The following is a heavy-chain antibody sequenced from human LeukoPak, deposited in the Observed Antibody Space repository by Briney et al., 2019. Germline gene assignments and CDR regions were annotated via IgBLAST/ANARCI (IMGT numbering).Heavy chain of an antibody. V-gene: IGHV4-34*01. Sequence: PSETLSLTCAVYGGSLSGYYWSWIRQSPGKGLEWIGEINYSGSTNYKPSLKSRVTISVDTSKNQFSLKLTSVTAADTAVYHCARHGGIIAAAGARAFDIWGQGTMVTVSS. J-gene: IGHJ3*02. CDR2: INYSGST. CDR3: ARHGGIIAAAGARAFDI. CDR1: GGSLSGYY. D-gene: IGHD6-13*01.